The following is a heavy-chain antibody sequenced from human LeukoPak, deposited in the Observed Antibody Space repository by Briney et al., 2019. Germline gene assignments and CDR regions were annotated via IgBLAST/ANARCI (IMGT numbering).Heavy chain of an antibody. Sequence: SETLSLTCAVYGGSFSGYYWSWIRQPPGKGLEWIGEINHSGSTNYNPSLKSRVTISADTSKNQFSLKLSSVTAADTAVYSCARVSTGNSGWGFDYWGQGTLVTVSS. V-gene: IGHV4-34*01. CDR2: INHSGST. J-gene: IGHJ4*02. CDR3: ARVSTGNSGWGFDY. CDR1: GGSFSGYY. D-gene: IGHD4-23*01.